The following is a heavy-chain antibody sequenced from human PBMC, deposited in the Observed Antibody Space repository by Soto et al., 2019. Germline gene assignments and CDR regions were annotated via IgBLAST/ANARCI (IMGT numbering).Heavy chain of an antibody. CDR1: GYTFINYF. CDR3: ARCGPYCFGY. J-gene: IGHJ4*02. Sequence: QVQLVQSGAEVKKPGASVRVSCRASGYTFINYFIHWVRQAPGQGLEWMGMINPSDGNINYAQNFQGRITLTRDTSTSKVYMELRSLRSDDTAVYYCARCGPYCFGYWGQGTLVTVSS. CDR2: INPSDGNI. V-gene: IGHV1-46*01. D-gene: IGHD1-26*01.